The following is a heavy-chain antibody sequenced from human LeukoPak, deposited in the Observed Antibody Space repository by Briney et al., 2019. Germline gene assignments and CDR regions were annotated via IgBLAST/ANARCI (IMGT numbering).Heavy chain of an antibody. J-gene: IGHJ4*02. D-gene: IGHD3-9*01. CDR3: AKEGGTIFWSH. V-gene: IGHV3-43*01. CDR2: ISWDGHNT. Sequence: GGSLRLSCAASGLTVSTNYMSWVRQAPGKGLEWVSLISWDGHNTYYADSVKGRFTISRDNSKNSLYLQMNSLRTEDTALYYCAKEGGTIFWSHWGQGTLVTVSS. CDR1: GLTVSTNY.